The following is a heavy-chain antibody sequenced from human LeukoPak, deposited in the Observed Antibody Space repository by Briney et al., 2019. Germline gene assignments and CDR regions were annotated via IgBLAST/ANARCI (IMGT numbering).Heavy chain of an antibody. CDR2: TYSGGGT. V-gene: IGHV3-66*01. D-gene: IGHD6-19*01. CDR3: ARDHRSVAGQFDY. CDR1: GFTVSSNY. J-gene: IGHJ4*02. Sequence: GGLRLSCAASGFTVSSNYMSWVRQAPGKGLEWVSLTYSGGGTDYTDSVKGRFIISRDNSKNTLYLQVNSLRAEDTAIYYCARDHRSVAGQFDYWGQGTLVTVSS.